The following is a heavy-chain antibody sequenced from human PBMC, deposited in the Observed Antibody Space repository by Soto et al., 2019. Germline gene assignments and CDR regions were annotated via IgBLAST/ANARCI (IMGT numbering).Heavy chain of an antibody. CDR2: ISAYNGDT. D-gene: IGHD6-6*01. V-gene: IGHV1-18*04. CDR3: ARGSARPEYYYYGMDV. Sequence: GASVKVSCKASEYTFTDYYIHWVRQAPGQGLEWMGWISAYNGDTNYAQKLQGRVTMTTDTSTSTAYMELSSLRSDDTAVYYCARGSARPEYYYYGMDVWGQGTTVTVSS. CDR1: EYTFTDYY. J-gene: IGHJ6*02.